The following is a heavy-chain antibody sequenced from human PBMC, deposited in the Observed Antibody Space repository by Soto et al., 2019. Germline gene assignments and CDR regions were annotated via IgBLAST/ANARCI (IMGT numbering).Heavy chain of an antibody. J-gene: IGHJ3*02. Sequence: GGSLRLSCAASGFTFRIYSMHWVRQSPGKGLEWVAVMWYDGTNKYYGESVKGRFTISRDNSENTLYLQMNSLRVEDTAVYYCARDATFGTKGGSFDIWGHGTLVTVSS. CDR3: ARDATFGTKGGSFDI. V-gene: IGHV3-33*01. CDR2: MWYDGTNK. D-gene: IGHD3-16*01. CDR1: GFTFRIYS.